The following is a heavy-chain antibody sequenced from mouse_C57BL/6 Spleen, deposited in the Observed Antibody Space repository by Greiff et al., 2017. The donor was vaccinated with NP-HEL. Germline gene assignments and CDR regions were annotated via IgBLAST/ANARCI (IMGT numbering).Heavy chain of an antibody. CDR3: ALTTVDAMDY. J-gene: IGHJ4*01. CDR2: ILPGRGST. CDR1: GYTFTGYW. V-gene: IGHV1-9*01. Sequence: QVQLQQSGAELMKPGASVKLSCKATGYTFTGYWIEWVKQRPGHGLEWIGEILPGRGSTNYNEKFKGKATFTADTSSNTAYMQLSSLTTEDSAIYYCALTTVDAMDYWGQGTSVTVSS. D-gene: IGHD1-1*01.